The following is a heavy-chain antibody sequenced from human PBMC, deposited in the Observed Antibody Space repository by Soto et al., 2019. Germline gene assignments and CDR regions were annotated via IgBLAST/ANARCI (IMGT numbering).Heavy chain of an antibody. CDR2: IYWDDDK. V-gene: IGHV2-5*02. CDR3: AHIVVADLGYYFDY. D-gene: IGHD5-12*01. CDR1: GFSLSSTRMA. J-gene: IGHJ4*02. Sequence: QITLKESGPTLVKPTQTLTLTCTFSGFSLSSTRMAVGWIRQPPGKALEWLALIYWDDDKRYSPFLKSRLTITKAPSKNQVVLTMSHMDPVDTARYYCAHIVVADLGYYFDYWGQGTLVTVSS.